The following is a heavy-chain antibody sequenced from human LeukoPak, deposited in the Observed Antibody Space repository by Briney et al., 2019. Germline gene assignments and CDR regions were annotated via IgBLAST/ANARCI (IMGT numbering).Heavy chain of an antibody. CDR1: GFPFKSYW. V-gene: IGHV3-7*03. CDR3: ARDWFDGDYDRFDY. J-gene: IGHJ4*02. Sequence: GSLGLSWAVSGFPFKSYWMSWFRPAPGKGLGWVANINQDGSQKFSVDSVEGRFTISRDNAKNSLSLQMNSLRVEDTAVYYCARDWFDGDYDRFDYWGQGTLVTVSS. D-gene: IGHD4-17*01. CDR2: INQDGSQK.